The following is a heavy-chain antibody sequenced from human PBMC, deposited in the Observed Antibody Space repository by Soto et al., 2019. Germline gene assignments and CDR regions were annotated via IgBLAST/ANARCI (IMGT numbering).Heavy chain of an antibody. V-gene: IGHV1-18*01. D-gene: IGHD6-6*01. CDR2: ISGYNGNT. J-gene: IGHJ4*02. Sequence: QVQLVQSGAEVKKPGASVKVSCKASGYTFTSYGINWVRQTPGQGLEWMGWISGYNGNTKYAQKVRGRVTMTTDTSTTTAYTELRSLRSDDTALYYCARDGIAARPTPDYWGQGTLVTVSS. CDR3: ARDGIAARPTPDY. CDR1: GYTFTSYG.